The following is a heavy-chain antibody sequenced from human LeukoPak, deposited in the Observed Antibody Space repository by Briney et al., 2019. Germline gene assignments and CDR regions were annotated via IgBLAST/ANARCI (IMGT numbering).Heavy chain of an antibody. V-gene: IGHV4-39*02. D-gene: IGHD4-17*01. Sequence: SETLSLTCTVSGGSISSSTCFWGWIRQPPGKGLEWIVTIYYTGSSYYNPSLKSRVTISVDTSKNHFSLKVRSVTAADTAVYYCARGPQGVTRPEYWGQGTLVTVSS. CDR1: GGSISSSTCF. CDR2: IYYTGSS. CDR3: ARGPQGVTRPEY. J-gene: IGHJ4*02.